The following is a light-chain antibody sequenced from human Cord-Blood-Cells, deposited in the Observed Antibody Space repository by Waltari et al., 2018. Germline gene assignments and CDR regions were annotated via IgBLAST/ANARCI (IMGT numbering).Light chain of an antibody. J-gene: IGLJ1*01. CDR3: SSYTSSSTLDV. CDR2: DVS. Sequence: QSALTQPAPVWGPPGQSITLSCIGTSCYAACYNLVSCYQQHPGKAPKLMIYDVSNRPSGVSNRSSGSTSGNTASLTISGLQADDEADYYGSSYTSSSTLDVFGTGTKVTVL. CDR1: SCYAACYNL. V-gene: IGLV2-14*01.